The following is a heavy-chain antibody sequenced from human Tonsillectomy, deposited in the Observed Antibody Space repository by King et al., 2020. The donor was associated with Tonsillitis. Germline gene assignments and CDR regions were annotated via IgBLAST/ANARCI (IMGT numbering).Heavy chain of an antibody. CDR2: INPSGGST. V-gene: IGHV1-46*01. Sequence: VQLVESGAEVEKPGASVMLSCKASGYTFTSYFMHWVRQAPGQGLEWMGIINPSGGSTTYAQKFQGRVTMTRDTSTSTVYMELSSLRSEDTAVYYCAGLTNNSGDYEGAFDIWGQGTMVTVSS. CDR1: GYTFTSYF. CDR3: AGLTNNSGDYEGAFDI. D-gene: IGHD4-17*01. J-gene: IGHJ3*02.